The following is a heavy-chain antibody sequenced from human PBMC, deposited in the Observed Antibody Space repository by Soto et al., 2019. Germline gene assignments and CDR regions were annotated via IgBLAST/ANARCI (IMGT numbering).Heavy chain of an antibody. CDR3: AKDIRTGTTTPGY. CDR2: ITCSGSTI. CDR1: GFAFSDYY. V-gene: IGHV3-11*04. J-gene: IGHJ4*02. Sequence: PGGSLRLSCAASGFAFSDYYMSWIRQAPGKGLEWVSFITCSGSTIYYADSVKGRFTISRDNSKNTLYLQMNSLRAEDTAVYYCAKDIRTGTTTPGYWGQGTLVTVSS. D-gene: IGHD1-7*01.